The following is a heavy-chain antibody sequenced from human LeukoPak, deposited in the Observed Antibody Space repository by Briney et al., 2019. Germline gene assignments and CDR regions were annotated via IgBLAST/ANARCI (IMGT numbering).Heavy chain of an antibody. CDR3: AKMTRGNEY. Sequence: GGSLRLSCAASGFTFSSYAMSWARQAPGKGLECVSAISGSGGSTYYADSVKGRFTISRYNHKNTLYLQMNSLRDEDTEVYYCAKMTRGNEYWGQGTLVTFSS. J-gene: IGHJ4*02. CDR2: ISGSGGST. D-gene: IGHD1-1*01. CDR1: GFTFSSYA. V-gene: IGHV3-23*01.